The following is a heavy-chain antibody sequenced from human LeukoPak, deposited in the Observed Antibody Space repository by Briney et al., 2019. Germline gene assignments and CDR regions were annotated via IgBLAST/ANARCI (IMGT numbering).Heavy chain of an antibody. CDR2: ISSSSSYI. D-gene: IGHD1-26*01. V-gene: IGHV3-21*01. CDR1: GFTFSSYS. J-gene: IGHJ4*02. Sequence: PGGSLRLSCAASGFTFSSYSMNWVRQAPGKGLEWVSSISSSSSYIYYADSVKGRFTISRDNAKNSLYLQMNSLRAEDTAVYYCAGVVGATKGSLFDYWGQGTLVTVSS. CDR3: AGVVGATKGSLFDY.